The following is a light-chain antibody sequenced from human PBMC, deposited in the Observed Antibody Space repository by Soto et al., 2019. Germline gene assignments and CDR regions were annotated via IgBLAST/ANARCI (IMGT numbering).Light chain of an antibody. CDR3: QQYNNWPLT. CDR2: GAS. CDR1: QRFNTN. J-gene: IGKJ1*01. Sequence: EIVMTQSPATLSVSPGERATLSCRASQRFNTNVAWYQQKSGQPPSLLIYGASTRATGVPAGFSGSGSGTEFTLTISSLQSEDFAVYYCQQYNNWPLTFGQGTKVDIK. V-gene: IGKV3-15*01.